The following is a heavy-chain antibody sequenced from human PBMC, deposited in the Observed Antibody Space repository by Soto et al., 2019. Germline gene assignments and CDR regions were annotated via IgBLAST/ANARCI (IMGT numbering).Heavy chain of an antibody. D-gene: IGHD4-4*01. CDR3: AKDLRGSVTQYYFDY. Sequence: GGSLRLSCAVSGFTFSDYAVGWVRQAPGKGLEWVSVVTNGAFSTFYAVSVKGRFTISRDYSENTVYLQMNSLRAEDTAVYYCAKDLRGSVTQYYFDYWGQGTLVTVSS. J-gene: IGHJ4*02. V-gene: IGHV3-23*03. CDR1: GFTFSDYA. CDR2: VTNGAFST.